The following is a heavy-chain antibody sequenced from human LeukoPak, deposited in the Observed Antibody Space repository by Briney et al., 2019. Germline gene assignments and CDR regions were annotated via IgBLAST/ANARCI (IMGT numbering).Heavy chain of an antibody. CDR1: GYTFTGYY. J-gene: IGHJ5*02. V-gene: IGHV1-2*02. Sequence: ASAKVSCKASGYTFTGYYMHWVRQAPGQGLEWMGWINPNSGGTNYAQKFQGRVTMTRDTSISTAYMELSRLRSDDTAVYYCARAGYCSSTSCRPFDPWGQGTLVTVSS. D-gene: IGHD2-2*01. CDR2: INPNSGGT. CDR3: ARAGYCSSTSCRPFDP.